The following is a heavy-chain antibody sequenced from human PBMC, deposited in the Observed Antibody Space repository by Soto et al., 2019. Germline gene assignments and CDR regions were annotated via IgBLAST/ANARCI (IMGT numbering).Heavy chain of an antibody. CDR1: GGSISSYY. CDR3: ARRGSSWSNPLDY. V-gene: IGHV4-59*08. D-gene: IGHD6-13*01. Sequence: QVQLQESGPGLVKPSETLSLTCTVSGGSISSYYWGWIRQPPGKGLEWIGYIYHSGSSNYNPSLKSRVTISIDTSKNQFSLKLTSVTAADTAVYYCARRGSSWSNPLDYWGQGTLVTVSS. J-gene: IGHJ4*02. CDR2: IYHSGSS.